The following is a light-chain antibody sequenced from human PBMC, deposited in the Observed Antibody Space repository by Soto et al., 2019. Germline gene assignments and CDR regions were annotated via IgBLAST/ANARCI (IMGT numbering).Light chain of an antibody. V-gene: IGLV2-23*02. J-gene: IGLJ1*01. CDR1: SSDVGNYNL. Sequence: QSALTQPASVSGSPGQSITISCTGTSSDVGNYNLVTWYQQHPGKAPKLMIYEVSKRPSRVSNRFSGSKSGNTASLTISGLQAEDEADYYCCSYAGSSTCVFGTGTKVTV. CDR2: EVS. CDR3: CSYAGSSTCV.